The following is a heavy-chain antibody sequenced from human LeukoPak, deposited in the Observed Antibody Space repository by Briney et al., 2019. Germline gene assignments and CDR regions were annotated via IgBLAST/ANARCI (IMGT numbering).Heavy chain of an antibody. V-gene: IGHV1-24*01. CDR3: ATDPSGWYVFDY. J-gene: IGHJ4*02. CDR1: GYTLTELS. D-gene: IGHD6-19*01. CDR2: FDPEDGET. Sequence: ASVKVSCKVSGYTLTELSMHWVRQAPGKGLEWMGGFDPEDGETIYAQRFRGRVTMTEDTSTDTAYMELSSLRSEDTAVYYCATDPSGWYVFDYWGQGTLVTASS.